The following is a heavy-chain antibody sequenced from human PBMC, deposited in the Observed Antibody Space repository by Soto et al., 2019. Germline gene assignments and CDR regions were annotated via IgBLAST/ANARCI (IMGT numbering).Heavy chain of an antibody. V-gene: IGHV4-30-4*01. CDR2: MYYSGTT. Sequence: SETLSLTCTVSGGSISSCDSYWSWIRQPPGKGLEWIGYMYYSGTTYSNPSLKSRVSFSVDTSKNQFSLKLTSVTAEDTAVYYCARDEKKSDFYSGMDVWGQGTTVTVSS. CDR3: ARDEKKSDFYSGMDV. J-gene: IGHJ6*02. CDR1: GGSISSCDSY.